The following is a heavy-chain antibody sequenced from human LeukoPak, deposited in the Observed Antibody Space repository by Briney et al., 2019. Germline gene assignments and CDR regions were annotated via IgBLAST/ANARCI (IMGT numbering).Heavy chain of an antibody. Sequence: PGGSLRLSCAASGFTFSSYAMSWVRQAPGKGLQWVSSISTSSGFIHYADSVKGRFTISRDNAKNSLYLQLNSLRAEDTAVYYCARDGNVDTARFFDYWGQGTLVTVSS. CDR2: ISTSSGFI. CDR3: ARDGNVDTARFFDY. V-gene: IGHV3-21*01. D-gene: IGHD5-18*01. CDR1: GFTFSSYA. J-gene: IGHJ4*02.